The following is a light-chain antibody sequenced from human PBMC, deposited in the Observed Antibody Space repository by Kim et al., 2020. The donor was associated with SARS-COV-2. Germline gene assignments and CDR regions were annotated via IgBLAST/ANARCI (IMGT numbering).Light chain of an antibody. CDR1: QSISSF. V-gene: IGKV3-11*01. CDR2: DAS. Sequence: EIVLTQSPDTLSLSPGERATLSCRASQSISSFLAWYQHKPGQAPRLLIYDASNRATGIPARFSGSGSGTDFTLTISSLEPEDFAVYYCQQRSNRPRTFGQGTKVDIK. J-gene: IGKJ1*01. CDR3: QQRSNRPRT.